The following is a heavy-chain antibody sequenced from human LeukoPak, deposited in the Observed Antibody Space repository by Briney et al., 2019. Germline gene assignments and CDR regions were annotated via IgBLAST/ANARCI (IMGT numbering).Heavy chain of an antibody. CDR1: GGSFSGYY. CDR3: ARGRRATAMND. CDR2: INHSGST. V-gene: IGHV4-34*01. Sequence: SETLSLTCAVYGGSFSGYYWSWIRQPPGKGLEWIGEINHSGSTNYNPSLKSRVTISVDTSKNQFSLKLSSVTAADTAVYYCARGRRATAMNDRGQGTLVTVSS. D-gene: IGHD1-1*01. J-gene: IGHJ4*02.